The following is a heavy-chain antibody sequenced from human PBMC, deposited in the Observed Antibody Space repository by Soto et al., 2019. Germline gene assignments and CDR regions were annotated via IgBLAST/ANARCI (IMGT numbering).Heavy chain of an antibody. CDR2: ISSREVTV. V-gene: IGHV3-11*01. J-gene: IGHJ4*02. CDR1: GFTFSNYY. D-gene: IGHD6-19*01. CDR3: ARVSASGWHVNGRDYFDS. Sequence: LRLSCAASGFTFSNYYMTWTRQAPGKGLECLSYISSREVTVYYADSVKGRFTISRDNTKNSLYLQMTTLRDEDTAVYYCARVSASGWHVNGRDYFDSWGQGTLVTVSS.